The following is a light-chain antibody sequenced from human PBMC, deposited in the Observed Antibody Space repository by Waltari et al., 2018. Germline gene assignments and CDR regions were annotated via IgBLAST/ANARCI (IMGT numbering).Light chain of an antibody. V-gene: IGKV2-40*01. Sequence: DIVMTQSPLSLPVTLGEPASISCRSSQSLLDSEDGNTYLDWYLQKPGQSPQLLIYEVSNRASGVPDRFSGSGSETDFTLKISRVEAEDVGVYYCMQGIEYPWTFGQGTKVEIK. CDR3: MQGIEYPWT. J-gene: IGKJ1*01. CDR1: QSLLDSEDGNTY. CDR2: EVS.